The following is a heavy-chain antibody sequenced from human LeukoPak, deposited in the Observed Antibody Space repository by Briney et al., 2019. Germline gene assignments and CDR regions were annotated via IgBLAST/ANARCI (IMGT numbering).Heavy chain of an antibody. CDR1: GGSFTAFF. CDR2: ISHNGTT. CDR3: ARRRLRFHPGFDP. Sequence: SETLSLTCAVYGGSFTAFFWSWIRQSPEKGLEGIGEISHNGTTNYSPSLKSRITISVDSSKKQFSLHVKSVSAADTAVYYCARRRLRFHPGFDPWGQGTLVTVSS. V-gene: IGHV4-34*01. J-gene: IGHJ5*02. D-gene: IGHD3-3*01.